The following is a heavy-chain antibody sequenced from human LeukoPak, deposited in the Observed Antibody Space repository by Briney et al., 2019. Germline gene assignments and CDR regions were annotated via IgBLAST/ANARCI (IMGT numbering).Heavy chain of an antibody. V-gene: IGHV1-18*01. CDR2: INTYNGNT. J-gene: IGHJ5*02. D-gene: IGHD1-26*01. CDR1: GYTFTSYV. Sequence: ASVKVSCKASGYTFTSYVINWVRQAPGQGLEWMGWINTYNGNTNYAQKLQGRVTMTTDASTSTAYLELRSLRSDDTALYYCARGRSGLRATPWFDPWGQGTLVTVFS. CDR3: ARGRSGLRATPWFDP.